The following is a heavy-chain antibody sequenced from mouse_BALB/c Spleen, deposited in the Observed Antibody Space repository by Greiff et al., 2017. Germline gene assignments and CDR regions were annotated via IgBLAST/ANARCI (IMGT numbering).Heavy chain of an antibody. CDR2: IWAGGST. V-gene: IGHV2-9*02. CDR1: GFSLTSYG. Sequence: VMLVESGPGLVAPSQSLSITCTVSGFSLTSYGVHWVRQPPGKGLEWLGVIWAGGSTNYNSALMSRLSISKDNSKSQVFLKMNSLQTDDTAMYYCARGITTRAMDYWGQGTSVTVSS. CDR3: ARGITTRAMDY. J-gene: IGHJ4*01. D-gene: IGHD1-1*01.